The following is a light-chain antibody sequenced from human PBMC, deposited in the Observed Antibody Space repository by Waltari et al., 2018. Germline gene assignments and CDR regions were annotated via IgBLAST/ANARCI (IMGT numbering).Light chain of an antibody. J-gene: IGLJ2*01. CDR1: SPNIGPGYD. Sequence: HSVLTRPPSGSGAPGQRVTISCTGSSPNIGPGYDVHGYQQLPGTAPNLITYGNSNRPSGVPDRFSGSKSGTSASLAITGLQAEDEADYYCQSYDSSLSGSVFGGGTKLTVL. CDR2: GNS. V-gene: IGLV1-40*01. CDR3: QSYDSSLSGSV.